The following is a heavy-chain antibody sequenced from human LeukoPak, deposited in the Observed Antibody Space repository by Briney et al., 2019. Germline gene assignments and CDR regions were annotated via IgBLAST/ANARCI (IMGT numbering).Heavy chain of an antibody. V-gene: IGHV3-23*01. D-gene: IGHD5-18*01. Sequence: GGSLRLSCAASGFTFSTYAMSWVRQAPGKGLEWVSAISGSGGSTYYADSVKGRFTISRDNSKNTLYLQMNSLGAEDTAVYYCAKEGYRYGYAIDYWGQGTLVTVSS. CDR2: ISGSGGST. CDR3: AKEGYRYGYAIDY. J-gene: IGHJ4*02. CDR1: GFTFSTYA.